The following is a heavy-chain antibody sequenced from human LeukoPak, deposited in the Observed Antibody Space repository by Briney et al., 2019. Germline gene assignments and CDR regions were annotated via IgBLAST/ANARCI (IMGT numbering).Heavy chain of an antibody. D-gene: IGHD3-10*01. CDR3: AKTDLPYYFGSGST. V-gene: IGHV4-59*01. CDR1: GGSISHYY. CDR2: IYYSGST. Sequence: PSETLSLTCTVSGGSISHYYWSWIRQPPGKGLEWIGYIYYSGSTNYNPSLKSRVTISVDTSKNQFSLKLSSATAADTAVYYCAKTDLPYYFGSGSTWGQGTLVTVSS. J-gene: IGHJ4*02.